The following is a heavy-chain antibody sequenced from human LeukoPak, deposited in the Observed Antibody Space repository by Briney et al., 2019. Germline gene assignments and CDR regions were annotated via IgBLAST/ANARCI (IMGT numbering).Heavy chain of an antibody. CDR2: IYPGDSDT. J-gene: IGHJ4*02. CDR1: GSIFTSYW. V-gene: IGHV5-51*01. Sequence: RGESLQISCKGSGSIFTSYWIGWVRQLPGKGLEWMGIIYPGDSDTRYSPSFQGQVTISADKSISTAYLQWSSLKASDTAMYYCARVGGGYLYYFDYWGQGTLVTVSS. D-gene: IGHD5-24*01. CDR3: ARVGGGYLYYFDY.